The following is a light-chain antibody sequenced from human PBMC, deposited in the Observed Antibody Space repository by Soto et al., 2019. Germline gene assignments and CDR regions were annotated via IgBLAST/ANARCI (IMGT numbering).Light chain of an antibody. V-gene: IGLV2-11*01. CDR2: DVG. CDR1: SNDIGGYDF. Sequence: QSALTQPRSVSGSPGQSVTISCTGTSNDIGGYDFVSWYRQHPGKGPELIMYDVGRRPSGVPDRFSGSKSGDTASLTSSGREAEDEAEYHCSSYAGTSTFAVFGAGTKVTVL. J-gene: IGLJ1*01. CDR3: SSYAGTSTFAV.